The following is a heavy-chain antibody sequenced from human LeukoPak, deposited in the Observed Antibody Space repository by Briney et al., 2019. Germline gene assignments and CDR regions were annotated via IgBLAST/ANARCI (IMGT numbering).Heavy chain of an antibody. CDR2: IYYSGST. CDR1: GGSISSSSYY. J-gene: IGHJ3*02. D-gene: IGHD3/OR15-3a*01. Sequence: SETLSLTCTVSGGSISSSSYYWGWIRQPPGKGLEWIGSIYYSGSTYYNPSLKSRVTISVDTSKNQFSLKLSSVTAADTAVYYCARLRPPADWLSPPYAFDIWGQGTMVTVSS. V-gene: IGHV4-39*01. CDR3: ARLRPPADWLSPPYAFDI.